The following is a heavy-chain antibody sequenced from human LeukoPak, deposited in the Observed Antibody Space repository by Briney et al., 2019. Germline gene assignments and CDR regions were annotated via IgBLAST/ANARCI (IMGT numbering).Heavy chain of an antibody. CDR2: INPNNGGT. J-gene: IGHJ4*02. D-gene: IGHD1-1*01. CDR1: GYTITGYY. Sequence: ASVKVSCKAFGYTITGYYIHWVRQAPGQGLEWMGWINPNNGGTNSAQKFQGRVTMTRDTSIGTAYMELNRLTYDDAAVYYCGRDRHWNQGNFDYWGQGTLVTVSS. CDR3: GRDRHWNQGNFDY. V-gene: IGHV1-2*02.